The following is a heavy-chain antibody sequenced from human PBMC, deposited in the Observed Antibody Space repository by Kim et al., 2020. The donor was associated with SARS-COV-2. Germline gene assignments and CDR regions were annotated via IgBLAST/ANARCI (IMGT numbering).Heavy chain of an antibody. CDR3: ARGNSIAAAGRWFDP. D-gene: IGHD6-13*01. V-gene: IGHV4-31*03. CDR1: GGSISSGGYY. J-gene: IGHJ5*02. CDR2: IYYSGST. Sequence: SETLSLTCTVSGGSISSGGYYWSWIRQHPGKGLEWIGYIYYSGSTYYNPSLKSRVTISVDTSKNQFSLKLSSVTAPDTAVYYCARGNSIAAAGRWFDPWGQGTLVTVSS.